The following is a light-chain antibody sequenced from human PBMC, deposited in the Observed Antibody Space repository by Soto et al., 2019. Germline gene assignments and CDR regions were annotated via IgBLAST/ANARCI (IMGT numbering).Light chain of an antibody. CDR1: SSFVGSYNL. V-gene: IGLV2-23*01. Sequence: QSVLTQPASVSGSPGQSITISCTGSSSFVGSYNLVSWYQQHPGKAPKVMIYEGSRRPSGVSNRFSGSKSGNTASLTISGLQAEDEADYYCCSYADSSTSVVFGGGTQLTV. CDR2: EGS. J-gene: IGLJ2*01. CDR3: CSYADSSTSVV.